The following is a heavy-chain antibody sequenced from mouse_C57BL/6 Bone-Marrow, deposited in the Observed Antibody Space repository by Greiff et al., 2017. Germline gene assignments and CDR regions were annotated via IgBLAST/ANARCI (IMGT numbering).Heavy chain of an antibody. V-gene: IGHV1-54*01. Sequence: QVQLQQSGAELVRPGTSVKVSCKASGYAFTNHLIEWVKQRPGQGLEWIGVVNPGSGGTNYNEKFKGKATLTADKSSSTAYMQLSSLTSEDSAVYFCARSKSWDSWFAYWGQGTRVTVSA. CDR3: ARSKSWDSWFAY. CDR1: GYAFTNHL. D-gene: IGHD4-1*01. J-gene: IGHJ3*01. CDR2: VNPGSGGT.